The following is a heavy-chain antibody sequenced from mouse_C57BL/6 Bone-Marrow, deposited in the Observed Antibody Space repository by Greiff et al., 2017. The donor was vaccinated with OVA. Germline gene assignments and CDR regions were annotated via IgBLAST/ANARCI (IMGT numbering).Heavy chain of an antibody. V-gene: IGHV1-26*01. CDR1: GYTFTDYY. CDR2: INPNNGGT. J-gene: IGHJ1*03. D-gene: IGHD1-1*01. CDR3: ARCPTTVVATDWYFDV. Sequence: VQLKQSGPELVKPGASVKISCKASGYTFTDYYMNWVKQSHGKSLEWIGDINPNNGGTSYNQKFKGKATLTVDKSSSTAYMELRSLTSEDSAVYYCARCPTTVVATDWYFDVWGTGTTVTVSS.